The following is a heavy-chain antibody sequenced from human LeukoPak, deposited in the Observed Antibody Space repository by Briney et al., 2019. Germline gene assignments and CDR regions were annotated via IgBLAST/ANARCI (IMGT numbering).Heavy chain of an antibody. V-gene: IGHV3-23*01. CDR3: ARDREKITIFGVAKDYYGMDV. Sequence: GGSLRLSCAASGFTFSSLAMHWVRQAPGKGLEWVSVISGSGGTTYYADSVKGRFTTSRDNSKNTLYLQMNSLRAEDTAVYYCARDREKITIFGVAKDYYGMDVWGQGTTVTVSS. D-gene: IGHD3-3*01. CDR1: GFTFSSLA. J-gene: IGHJ6*02. CDR2: ISGSGGTT.